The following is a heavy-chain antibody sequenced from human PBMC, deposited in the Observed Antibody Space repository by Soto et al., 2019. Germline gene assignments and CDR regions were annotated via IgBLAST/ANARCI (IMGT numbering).Heavy chain of an antibody. Sequence: GGSLRLSCAASGFTFSSYAMSWVRQAPGKGLEWVSAISGSGGSTYYADSVKGRFTISRDNSKNTLYLQMNSLRAEDTAVYYCAKDSSSWYLAIGSDYWGQGTLVTVSS. CDR1: GFTFSSYA. CDR3: AKDSSSWYLAIGSDY. D-gene: IGHD6-13*01. V-gene: IGHV3-23*01. CDR2: ISGSGGST. J-gene: IGHJ4*02.